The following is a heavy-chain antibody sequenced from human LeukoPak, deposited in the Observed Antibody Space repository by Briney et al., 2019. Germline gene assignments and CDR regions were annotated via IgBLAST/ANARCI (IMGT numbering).Heavy chain of an antibody. J-gene: IGHJ5*02. V-gene: IGHV3-7*01. CDR3: ARFPRRYGDYAS. Sequence: SGGSLRLSCAASRFTVSSNYMTWVRQAPGKGLEWVANIKQDGSEKYYVDSVKGRFTISRDNAKNSLYLQMNSLRAEDTAVYYCARFPRRYGDYASWGQGTLVTVSS. CDR2: IKQDGSEK. CDR1: RFTVSSNY. D-gene: IGHD4-17*01.